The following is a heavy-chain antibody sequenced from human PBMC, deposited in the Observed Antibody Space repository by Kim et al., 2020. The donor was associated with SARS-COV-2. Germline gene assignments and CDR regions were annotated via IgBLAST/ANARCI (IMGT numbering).Heavy chain of an antibody. Sequence: DAESVNRRLTLSRDNSKNTMYLQMNSLSAEETAVYYCARDRIGAAGGTGYWGQGTLVTVSS. D-gene: IGHD6-13*01. V-gene: IGHV3-53*01. J-gene: IGHJ4*02. CDR3: ARDRIGAAGGTGY.